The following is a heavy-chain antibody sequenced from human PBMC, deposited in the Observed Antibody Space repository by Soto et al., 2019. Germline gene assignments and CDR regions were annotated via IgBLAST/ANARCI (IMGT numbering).Heavy chain of an antibody. Sequence: ASVKVSCKASGFTFTSSAMQWVRQARGQRLEWIGWIVVGSGSTNYAQKFQERVTITRDMSTSTAYMELSSLRSEDTAVYYCAAENGYYYGMDVWGQGTTVTVSS. J-gene: IGHJ6*02. CDR3: AAENGYYYGMDV. CDR2: IVVGSGST. D-gene: IGHD1-1*01. V-gene: IGHV1-58*02. CDR1: GFTFTSSA.